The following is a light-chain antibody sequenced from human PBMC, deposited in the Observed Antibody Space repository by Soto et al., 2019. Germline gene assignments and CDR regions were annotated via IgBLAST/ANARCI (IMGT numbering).Light chain of an antibody. CDR1: SSNIGSNY. CDR3: AAWDDSLRGVV. V-gene: IGLV1-47*02. Sequence: QSVLTQPPSASGTPGQRVTISCSGSSSNIGSNYVYWYQQLPGTAPKLLIYNSNQRPSGVPDRFSGSRSGTSASLGISGLRSDDESDYYCAAWDDSLRGVVFGGGTKLTVL. J-gene: IGLJ2*01. CDR2: NSN.